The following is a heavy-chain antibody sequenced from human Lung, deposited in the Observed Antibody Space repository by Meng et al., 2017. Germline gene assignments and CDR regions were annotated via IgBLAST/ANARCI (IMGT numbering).Heavy chain of an antibody. Sequence: VQLAESGRWLVTAGGYLRLSSAAPGFTFTDHWMHWVRQGPGKGLVWVSRINRDGTKPTYADSVKGRFTISRDNAKNTLYLQMNNLRAEDTAFYYCTNDRLNHWGQGALVTVSS. D-gene: IGHD1-1*01. J-gene: IGHJ1*01. CDR3: TNDRLNH. CDR2: INRDGTKP. CDR1: GFTFTDHW. V-gene: IGHV3-74*01.